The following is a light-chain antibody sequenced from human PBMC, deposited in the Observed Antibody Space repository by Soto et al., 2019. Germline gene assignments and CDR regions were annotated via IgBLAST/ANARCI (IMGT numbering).Light chain of an antibody. V-gene: IGKV1-27*01. CDR2: AAS. Sequence: DIQMTQSPSSLSASVGDRVTITCRASQGISNYLAWYQQKPGKVPKLLIYAASTLQSGVPSRFSGSGSGTDFTLAISSLQPEDVATYYCQKYNSAPSLTFGGGTKVEIK. CDR1: QGISNY. CDR3: QKYNSAPSLT. J-gene: IGKJ4*01.